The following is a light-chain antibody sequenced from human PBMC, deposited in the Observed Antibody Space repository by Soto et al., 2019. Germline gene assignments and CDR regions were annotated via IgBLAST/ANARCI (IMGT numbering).Light chain of an antibody. CDR3: HSYDSSLSGSV. CDR1: SPNIGAGYD. J-gene: IGLJ3*02. Sequence: QSVLTQPPSVSGAPGQRVTISCTGSSPNIGAGYDVHWYQQLPGTAPKLLIYRNNNRPSGVPDRFSGSKSGTSASLAITGLQAEDEADYYCHSYDSSLSGSVFGGGTQLTVL. V-gene: IGLV1-40*01. CDR2: RNN.